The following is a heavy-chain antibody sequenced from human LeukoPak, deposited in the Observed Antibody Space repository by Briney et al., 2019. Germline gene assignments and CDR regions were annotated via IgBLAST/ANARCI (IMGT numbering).Heavy chain of an antibody. CDR3: ASGVVITIFDY. Sequence: SETLSLTCTVSGGSISSYYCSWIRQPPGKGLEWIGYIYYSGSTNYNPSLKSRVTISVDTSKNQFSLKLSSVTAADTAVYYCASGVVITIFDYWGQGTLVTVSS. V-gene: IGHV4-59*01. CDR1: GGSISSYY. CDR2: IYYSGST. D-gene: IGHD3-22*01. J-gene: IGHJ4*02.